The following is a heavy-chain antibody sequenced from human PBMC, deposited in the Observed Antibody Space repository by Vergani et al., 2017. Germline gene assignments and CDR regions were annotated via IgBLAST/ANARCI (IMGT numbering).Heavy chain of an antibody. J-gene: IGHJ5*02. D-gene: IGHD2-21*01. V-gene: IGHV1-46*02. CDR2: LNPTTGHT. CDR3: ARSIGYCAGATCRAYYFDH. Sequence: VHLVQSGAEVRKPGASVTVSCTASGYIFKNYYIHWLRQAPGQAFEWMGILNPTTGHTTSAQKFMGRVDMTRDPSTDTSTRTVQMTLSRLRSEDTAVYYCARSIGYCAGATCRAYYFDHVGQGARVTVSS. CDR1: GYIFKNYY.